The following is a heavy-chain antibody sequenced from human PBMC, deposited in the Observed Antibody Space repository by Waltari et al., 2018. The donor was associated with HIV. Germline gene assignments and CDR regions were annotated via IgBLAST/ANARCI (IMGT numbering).Heavy chain of an antibody. CDR3: AKGVKFYGP. J-gene: IGHJ5*02. Sequence: EVQLVTAGGRLVLPGGSLGLSCTASSFRVLDTSITWVRQAPGPGLEWVSVLYVDGTSPYSDSVRGRFIVSGDKSKNTVFLQMNFLIVEDTALYFCAKGVKFYGPWGQGTQVTVSP. CDR2: LYVDGTS. V-gene: IGHV3-53*04. CDR1: SFRVLDTS. D-gene: IGHD2-21*01.